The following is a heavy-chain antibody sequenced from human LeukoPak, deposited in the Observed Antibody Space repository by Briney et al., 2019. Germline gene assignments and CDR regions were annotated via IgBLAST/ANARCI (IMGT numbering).Heavy chain of an antibody. V-gene: IGHV4-59*08. J-gene: IGHJ4*02. CDR3: ARQSGYFDY. Sequence: SATLSLTCTVSGGPISSYYWSWIRQPPGKGLEWIGHIYYSGSTNYNPSLKSRVTISVDTCKNHFALKLTTVTAADTAVYYCARQSGYFDYWGQGTLVTVSS. CDR2: IYYSGST. CDR1: GGPISSYY. D-gene: IGHD5-12*01.